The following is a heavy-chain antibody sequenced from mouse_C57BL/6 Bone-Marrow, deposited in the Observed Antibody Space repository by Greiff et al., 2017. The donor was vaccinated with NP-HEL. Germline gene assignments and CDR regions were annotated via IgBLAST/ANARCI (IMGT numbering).Heavy chain of an antibody. Sequence: VQLQQSGAELVRPGASVKLSCTASGFTIKDDYMHWVKQRPEQGLEWIGWIDPENGDTEYASKFQGKATITADTSSNTAYLQLSSLTSEDTAVYYCTFDGYYEAWFAYWGQGTLVTVSA. V-gene: IGHV14-4*01. CDR3: TFDGYYEAWFAY. CDR2: IDPENGDT. J-gene: IGHJ3*01. CDR1: GFTIKDDY. D-gene: IGHD2-3*01.